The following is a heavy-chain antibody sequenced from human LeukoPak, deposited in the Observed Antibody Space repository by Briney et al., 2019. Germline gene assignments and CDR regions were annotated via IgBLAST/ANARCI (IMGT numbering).Heavy chain of an antibody. CDR2: ITQDGSEK. D-gene: IGHD3-3*01. Sequence: GGSLRLSCAASGFTFSSYWMSWVRQAPGKGLEWVANITQDGSEKYYVDSVKGRFTISRDNAKNSLYLQMNSLRAEDTAVYYCARGGNYDFWSGYFPFDYWGQGTLVTVSS. CDR3: ARGGNYDFWSGYFPFDY. V-gene: IGHV3-7*05. CDR1: GFTFSSYW. J-gene: IGHJ4*02.